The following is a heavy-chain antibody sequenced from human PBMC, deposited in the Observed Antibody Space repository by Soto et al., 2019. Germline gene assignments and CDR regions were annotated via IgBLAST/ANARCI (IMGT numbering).Heavy chain of an antibody. CDR3: TRGADCFDY. D-gene: IGHD3-16*01. J-gene: IGHJ4*02. V-gene: IGHV3-13*01. CDR2: IGTAGDT. CDR1: GFTFSSYE. Sequence: GGSLRLSCAASGFTFSSYEFHWVRQATGKGLEWVSGIGTAGDTYYAGSVKGRFIMSRENGKNSLYLQMNSLRAGDTAVDYCTRGADCFDYWGQGTLVT.